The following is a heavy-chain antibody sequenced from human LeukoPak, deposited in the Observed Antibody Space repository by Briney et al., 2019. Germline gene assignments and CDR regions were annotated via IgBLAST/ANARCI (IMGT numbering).Heavy chain of an antibody. Sequence: GGSLRLSCAASGFTFSSYGMHWFRQAPGKGLEWVANIKQDGSQKNYVDSVKGRFTISRDNAKKSLYLQMNSLRGEDTAVYFCARGGTYDIWGQGTRVTVSS. CDR1: GFTFSSYG. CDR2: IKQDGSQK. CDR3: ARGGTYDI. V-gene: IGHV3-7*01. J-gene: IGHJ3*02.